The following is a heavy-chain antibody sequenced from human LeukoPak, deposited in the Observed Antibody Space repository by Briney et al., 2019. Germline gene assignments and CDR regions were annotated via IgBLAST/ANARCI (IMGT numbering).Heavy chain of an antibody. Sequence: PSETLSLTCAVYGDSFSGHYWSWIRQPPGKGLEWIREITDGGRTSYSPSLKSRATISIVPSQSQFSLQLDSVTAADTAIYDWFRRTRVAMPNTVDLISDFWGQGTLVTVSS. CDR1: GDSFSGHY. V-gene: IGHV4-34*06. CDR3: FRRTRVAMPNTVDLISDF. D-gene: IGHD2-2*01. J-gene: IGHJ4*02. CDR2: ITDGGRT.